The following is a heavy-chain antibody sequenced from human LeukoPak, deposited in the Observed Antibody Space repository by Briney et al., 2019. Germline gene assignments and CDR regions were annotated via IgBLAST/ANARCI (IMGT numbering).Heavy chain of an antibody. CDR3: ARLFASTAMPKN. V-gene: IGHV3-48*02. Sequence: GGSLRLSCAASGFTFSSYSINWVRQAPGKGLEWVSYISSFSSTIYYADSVKGRFTISRDNAKNSLYLQMNSLRDEDTAVYYCARLFASTAMPKNWGQGTLVTVSS. CDR1: GFTFSSYS. CDR2: ISSFSSTI. D-gene: IGHD5-18*01. J-gene: IGHJ4*02.